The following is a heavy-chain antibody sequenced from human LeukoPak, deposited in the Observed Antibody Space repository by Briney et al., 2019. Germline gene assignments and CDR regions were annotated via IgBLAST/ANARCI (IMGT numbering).Heavy chain of an antibody. V-gene: IGHV1-2*06. CDR3: ARGKKITVTAYGMDV. Sequence: GASVTVSCKASGYTFTGYYMHWVRQAPGQGLEWMGRINPNSGGTNYAQKFQGRVTMTRDTSISTAYMELSRLRSDDTAVYYSARGKKITVTAYGMDVWGQGTTVTVSS. CDR1: GYTFTGYY. J-gene: IGHJ6*02. CDR2: INPNSGGT. D-gene: IGHD2-21*02.